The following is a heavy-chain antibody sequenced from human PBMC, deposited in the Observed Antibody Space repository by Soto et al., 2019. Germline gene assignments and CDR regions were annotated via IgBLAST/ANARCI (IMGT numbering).Heavy chain of an antibody. V-gene: IGHV1-18*01. CDR3: ARVGGSYLYLAYYFDY. D-gene: IGHD1-26*01. J-gene: IGHJ4*02. CDR1: GYTFTSYG. CDR2: ISAYNGNT. Sequence: QVQLVQSGAEVKKPGASVKVSCKASGYTFTSYGISWVRQAPGQGLEWMGWISAYNGNTNYAQKLQGRVTMTTDTSTSTACMELRSLRSDDTAVYYCARVGGSYLYLAYYFDYWGQGTLVTVSS.